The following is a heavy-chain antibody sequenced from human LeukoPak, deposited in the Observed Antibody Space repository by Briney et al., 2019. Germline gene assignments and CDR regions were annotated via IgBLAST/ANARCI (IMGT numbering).Heavy chain of an antibody. CDR2: IYSGGRT. CDR3: ARSPYNRNDSPYYMDV. V-gene: IGHV3-66*02. D-gene: IGHD1-1*01. CDR1: RFTVRSNY. Sequence: PGGSLRLSCAASRFTVRSNYMSWVRQAPGKGLEWVSVIYSGGRTYYADAVKGRLTISRDNSKNTLYLQMNSLRAEDTAVYYCARSPYNRNDSPYYMDVWGKGTTVTVSS. J-gene: IGHJ6*03.